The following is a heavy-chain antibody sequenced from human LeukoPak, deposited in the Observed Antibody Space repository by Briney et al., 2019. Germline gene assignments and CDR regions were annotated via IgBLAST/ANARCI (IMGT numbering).Heavy chain of an antibody. CDR1: GFTFSSYA. D-gene: IGHD5-18*01. CDR2: ISSNGGST. Sequence: QSGGSLRLSCAASGFTFSSYAMHWVRQAPGKGLEYVSAISSNGGSTYYANSVKGRFTISRDNSKNTLYLQMGSLRAEDMAVYYCASSQLWGAFDCWGQGTLVTVSS. V-gene: IGHV3-64*01. J-gene: IGHJ4*02. CDR3: ASSQLWGAFDC.